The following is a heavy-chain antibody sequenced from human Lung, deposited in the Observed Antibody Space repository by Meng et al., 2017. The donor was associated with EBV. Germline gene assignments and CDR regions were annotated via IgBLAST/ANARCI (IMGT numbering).Heavy chain of an antibody. CDR2: INVANSNT. V-gene: IGHV1-3*01. CDR1: GYTFTSYA. Sequence: QVRLVESWAEVKKPGASVKVSCEASGYTFTSYAIHWVRQAPGQRLEWMGWINVANSNTKYSQKFQGRVTITRDTSARTAYMELSSLRSEDTAVYYCAREAYGWGTCALDYWGQGTLVTVSS. CDR3: AREAYGWGTCALDY. D-gene: IGHD3-10*01. J-gene: IGHJ4*02.